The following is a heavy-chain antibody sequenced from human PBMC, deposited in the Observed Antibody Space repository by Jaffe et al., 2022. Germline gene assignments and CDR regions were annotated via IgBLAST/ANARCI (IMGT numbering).Heavy chain of an antibody. D-gene: IGHD4-17*01. Sequence: EVQLVESGGGLVQPGGSLRLSCAASGFTFSSYEMNWVRQAPGKGLEWVSYISSSGSTIYYADSVKGRFTISRDNAKNSLYLQMNSLRAEDTAVYYCARAGYGDYNDAFDIWGQGTMVTVSS. CDR2: ISSSGSTI. CDR1: GFTFSSYE. V-gene: IGHV3-48*03. CDR3: ARAGYGDYNDAFDI. J-gene: IGHJ3*02.